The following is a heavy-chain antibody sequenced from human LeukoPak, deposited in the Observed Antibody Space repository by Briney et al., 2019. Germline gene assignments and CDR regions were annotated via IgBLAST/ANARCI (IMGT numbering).Heavy chain of an antibody. V-gene: IGHV3-13*01. D-gene: IGHD6-13*01. CDR3: ARGSIRVGMDV. CDR1: GITFSTSD. CDR2: IGTAGDT. Sequence: GGSLRLSCEASGITFSTSDMHWVRQAPGKGLEWVSVIGTAGDTYYADSVKGRFTISRENAKNSLYLQMNSLRAGDTAVYYCARGSIRVGMDVWGQGTTVTVSS. J-gene: IGHJ6*02.